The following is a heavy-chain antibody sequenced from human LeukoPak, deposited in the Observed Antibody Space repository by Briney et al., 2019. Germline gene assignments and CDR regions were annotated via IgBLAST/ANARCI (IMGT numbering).Heavy chain of an antibody. D-gene: IGHD6-19*01. Sequence: SETLSLTCTVSGGSISNYYWSWIRQPAGKGLEWIGRIYSSGTTNYNPSLKSRVTMSVDTSKNQFSLKLKSVTAADTAVYNCARATGSSGWYAFDFWGQRTLVTVSS. V-gene: IGHV4-4*07. CDR3: ARATGSSGWYAFDF. CDR1: GGSISNYY. CDR2: IYSSGTT. J-gene: IGHJ4*02.